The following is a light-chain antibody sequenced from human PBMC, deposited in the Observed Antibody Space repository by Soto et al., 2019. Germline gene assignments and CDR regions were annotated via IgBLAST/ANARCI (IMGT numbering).Light chain of an antibody. CDR1: QTISNFH. Sequence: EIVVTQSPGTLSLSPGDRATLSCRTSQTISNFHLAWYQQKPGRSPRLLIYGTSTRATGGIADRFSGSGSGTDFTLTIGRLEPEDFAVYYCQYYGSSITFGGGTTVEIK. CDR3: QYYGSSIT. CDR2: GTS. J-gene: IGKJ4*01. V-gene: IGKV3-20*01.